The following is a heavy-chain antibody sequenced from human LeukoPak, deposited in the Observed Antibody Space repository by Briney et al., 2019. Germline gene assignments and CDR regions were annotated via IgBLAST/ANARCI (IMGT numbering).Heavy chain of an antibody. D-gene: IGHD2-2*01. J-gene: IGHJ6*03. CDR3: ARDGVVVVPAAISFYYYYYMDV. Sequence: PGGSLRLSCAASGFTFDDYGMSWVRQAPGKGLEWVSGINWNGGSTGYADSVKGRFTISRDNAKNSLYLQMNSLRAEDTALYYCARDGVVVVPAAISFYYYYYMDVWGKGTTVTVSS. CDR2: INWNGGST. CDR1: GFTFDDYG. V-gene: IGHV3-20*04.